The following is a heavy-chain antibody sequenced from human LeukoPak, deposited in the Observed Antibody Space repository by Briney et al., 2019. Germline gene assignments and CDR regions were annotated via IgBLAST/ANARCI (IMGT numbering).Heavy chain of an antibody. V-gene: IGHV3-23*01. CDR3: AKDRIPRIAAAEMGIVY. J-gene: IGHJ4*02. CDR2: ISGSGGST. D-gene: IGHD6-13*01. Sequence: SGGSLRLPCAASGFTFSSYAMSWVRQAPGKGPEWVSAISGSGGSTYYADSVKGRFTISRDNSKNTLYLQMNSLRAEDTAVYYCAKDRIPRIAAAEMGIVYWGQGTLVTVSS. CDR1: GFTFSSYA.